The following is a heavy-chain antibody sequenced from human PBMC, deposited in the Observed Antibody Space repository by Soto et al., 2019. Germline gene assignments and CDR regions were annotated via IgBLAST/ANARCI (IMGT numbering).Heavy chain of an antibody. J-gene: IGHJ5*02. Sequence: ASVKVSCKASGYTFTSYYMHWVRQAPGQGLEWMGIINPSVGTTNYAQKFQGRVTITADESTSTAYMELSSLRSEDTAVYYRAIGSGSYYNGENWFDPWGQGTLVTVSS. CDR2: INPSVGTT. D-gene: IGHD3-10*01. V-gene: IGHV1-46*01. CDR1: GYTFTSYY. CDR3: AIGSGSYYNGENWFDP.